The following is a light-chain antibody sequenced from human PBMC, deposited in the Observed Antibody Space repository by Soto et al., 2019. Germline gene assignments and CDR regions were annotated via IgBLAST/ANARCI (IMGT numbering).Light chain of an antibody. Sequence: DIQMTQSPSTLSASVGDRVTISCRASRRISSWLAWYQQQPGKAPKLLVYDASTLQSGVPSRFSGNGSGTEFTLTISRLQPEDLATYFCQQYNGYPWTFGKGTRVGIK. V-gene: IGKV1-5*01. CDR2: DAS. J-gene: IGKJ1*01. CDR1: RRISSW. CDR3: QQYNGYPWT.